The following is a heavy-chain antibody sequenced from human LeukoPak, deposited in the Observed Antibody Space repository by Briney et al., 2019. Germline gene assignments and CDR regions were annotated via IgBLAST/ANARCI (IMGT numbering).Heavy chain of an antibody. Sequence: SETLSLTCTVSGGSINRSSYYWGWIRQPPGKGLEWIGSIYYSGSTYYNPSLKSRVTISVDTSKNQFSLKLSSVTAADTAVYYCARDLRYAFDIWGQGTMVTVSS. D-gene: IGHD5-12*01. CDR3: ARDLRYAFDI. CDR2: IYYSGST. CDR1: GGSINRSSYY. V-gene: IGHV4-39*07. J-gene: IGHJ3*02.